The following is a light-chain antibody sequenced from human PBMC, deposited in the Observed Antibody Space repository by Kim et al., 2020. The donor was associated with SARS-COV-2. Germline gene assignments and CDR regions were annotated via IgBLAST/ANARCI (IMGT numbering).Light chain of an antibody. J-gene: IGLJ1*01. CDR1: YGDIGGFNY. CDR3: SSYTASSTFV. Sequence: GHSITNSCSRDYGDIGGFNYVSWYQQHPGKAPRVMIYDVTKRPTGVSDRFSGSKSGNTASLTISGLQAEDEADYYCSSYTASSTFVFGTGTKVTVL. V-gene: IGLV2-14*04. CDR2: DVT.